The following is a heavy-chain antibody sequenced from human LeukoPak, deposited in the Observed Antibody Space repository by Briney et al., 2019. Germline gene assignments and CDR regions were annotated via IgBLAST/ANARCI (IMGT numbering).Heavy chain of an antibody. CDR2: IYSGGST. J-gene: IGHJ6*02. D-gene: IGHD6-13*01. Sequence: GGSLRLSCAASGFTVSSNYMGWVRQAPGKGLEWVSVIYSGGSTYYADSVKGRFTISRDNAKNSLYLQMNSLRAEDTAVYYCARSRNGMDVWGQGTTVTVSS. CDR1: GFTVSSNY. CDR3: ARSRNGMDV. V-gene: IGHV3-66*01.